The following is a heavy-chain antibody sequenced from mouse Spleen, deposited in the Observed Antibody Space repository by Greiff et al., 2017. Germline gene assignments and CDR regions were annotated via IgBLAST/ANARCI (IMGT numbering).Heavy chain of an antibody. V-gene: IGHV5-9-1*01. D-gene: IGHD4-1*01. CDR3: ARRGLGLDY. Sequence: DVMLVESGGGLVKPGGSLKLSCAASGFTFSSYAMSWVRQTPEKRLEWVATISSGGSYTYYPDSVKGRFTISRDNAKNTLYLQMSSLRSEDTAMYYCARRGLGLDYWGQGTTLTVSS. CDR1: GFTFSSYA. J-gene: IGHJ2*01. CDR2: ISSGGSYT.